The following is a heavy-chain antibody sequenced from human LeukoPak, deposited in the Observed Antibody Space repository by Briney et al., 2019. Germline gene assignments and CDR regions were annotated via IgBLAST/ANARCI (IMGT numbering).Heavy chain of an antibody. CDR1: GFALSSHW. Sequence: GGSLRLSCAASGFALSSHWMTWVRQVPGRGPEWVANVNRDGSETYYLDSVKGRFTISKDNAKNSLCLQMNSLRAEDTALYHCARNNGMDVWGQGTTVIVSS. J-gene: IGHJ6*02. CDR3: ARNNGMDV. V-gene: IGHV3-7*03. CDR2: VNRDGSET.